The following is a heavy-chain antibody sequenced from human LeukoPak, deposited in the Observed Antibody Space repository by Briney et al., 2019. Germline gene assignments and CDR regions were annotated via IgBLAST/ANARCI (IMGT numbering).Heavy chain of an antibody. V-gene: IGHV1-69*05. CDR3: ARDCSSTSCYPH. CDR1: GGTFSSYA. CDR2: IIPIFGTA. J-gene: IGHJ4*02. Sequence: SVKFSGKASGGTFSSYAIGWVRKAHGKGLEWMGGIIPIFGTANYAQKCQGRVTITTDESTSTAYMELSSLRSEDTAVYYCARDCSSTSCYPHWGQGTLVTVSS. D-gene: IGHD2-2*01.